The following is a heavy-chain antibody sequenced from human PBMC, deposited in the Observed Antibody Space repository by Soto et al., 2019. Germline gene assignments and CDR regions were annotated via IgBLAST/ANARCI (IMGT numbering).Heavy chain of an antibody. CDR2: IRSKAHGGTT. Sequence: GGSLRLSCTASEFTFDDYAMLWVRQAPGKGLEWVSFIRSKAHGGTTEYAASVKGRFTISRDDSKSIAFLQMNSLQTEDTAMYYCTRGLKGGSYFDYWGQGTLVTVAS. J-gene: IGHJ4*02. CDR3: TRGLKGGSYFDY. D-gene: IGHD3-16*01. V-gene: IGHV3-49*04. CDR1: EFTFDDYA.